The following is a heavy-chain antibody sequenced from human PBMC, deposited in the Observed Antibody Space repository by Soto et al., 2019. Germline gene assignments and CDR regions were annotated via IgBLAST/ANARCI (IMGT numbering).Heavy chain of an antibody. D-gene: IGHD3-9*01. CDR2: IRGSGGST. CDR3: AKDTPEYFDWTQYGMDV. Sequence: GGSLRLSCAASGFTFSSYAMSWVRQAPGKGLEWVSAIRGSGGSTYYASSVKGRFTISRDNSKITLYLQMNGQRAEDTGVYYCAKDTPEYFDWTQYGMDVWGQGTTVTVSS. V-gene: IGHV3-23*01. J-gene: IGHJ6*02. CDR1: GFTFSSYA.